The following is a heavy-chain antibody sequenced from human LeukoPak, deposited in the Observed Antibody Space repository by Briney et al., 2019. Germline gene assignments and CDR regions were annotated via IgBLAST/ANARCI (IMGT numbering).Heavy chain of an antibody. CDR3: ARAAIVVVPATDFDD. D-gene: IGHD2-2*01. CDR1: GYTFTGYY. V-gene: IGHV1-2*02. Sequence: AVKVSCKASGYTFTGYYMHWVRQAPGQGLEWMGWINPNSGGTNYAQKFQGRVTMTRHTSISTAYMELSRLRSDDTTVYYCARAAIVVVPATDFDDWGQRTLVTVSS. CDR2: INPNSGGT. J-gene: IGHJ4*02.